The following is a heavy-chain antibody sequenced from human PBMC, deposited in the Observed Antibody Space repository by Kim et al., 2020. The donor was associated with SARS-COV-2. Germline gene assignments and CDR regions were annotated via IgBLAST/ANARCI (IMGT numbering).Heavy chain of an antibody. J-gene: IGHJ5*02. CDR1: GGSISSGGYY. CDR3: ARSGVGVYCSGGSCYWANWFGP. V-gene: IGHV4-31*03. D-gene: IGHD2-15*01. Sequence: SETLSLTCTVSGGSISSGGYYWSWIRQHPGKGLEWIGYIYYSGSTYYNPSLKSRVTISVDTSKNQFSLKLSSVTAADTAVYYCARSGVGVYCSGGSCYWANWFGPWGQGTLVTVSS. CDR2: IYYSGST.